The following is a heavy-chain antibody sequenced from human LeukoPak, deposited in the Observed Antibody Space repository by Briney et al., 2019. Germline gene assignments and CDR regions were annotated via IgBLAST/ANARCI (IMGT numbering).Heavy chain of an antibody. Sequence: ASVKVSCKAFGYTFTDYHMHWVRQAPGQRLEWMGWINPNSGDTNYAQKFQGRVTMTRDTTISTAYMELSRLRSDDTAVYYCARVGPTVGATTGDHWGQGTLVTVSS. D-gene: IGHD1-26*01. V-gene: IGHV1-2*02. CDR1: GYTFTDYH. CDR3: ARVGPTVGATTGDH. CDR2: INPNSGDT. J-gene: IGHJ4*02.